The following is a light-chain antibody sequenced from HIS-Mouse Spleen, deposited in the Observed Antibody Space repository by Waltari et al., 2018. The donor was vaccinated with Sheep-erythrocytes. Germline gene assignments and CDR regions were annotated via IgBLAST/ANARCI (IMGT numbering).Light chain of an antibody. CDR3: CSYAGSYTYV. J-gene: IGLJ1*01. CDR2: DVS. V-gene: IGLV2-11*01. CDR1: SSDVGGYTY. Sequence: QSALTQPRSVSGSPGQSVPISCTGTSSDVGGYTYVPWYQQHPGKAPKLMIYDVSKRPSGVPDRFSGSKSGNTASLTISGLRAEDEADYYCCSYAGSYTYVFGTGTKVTVL.